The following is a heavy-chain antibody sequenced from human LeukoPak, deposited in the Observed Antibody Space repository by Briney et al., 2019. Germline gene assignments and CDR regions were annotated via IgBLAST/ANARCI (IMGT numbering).Heavy chain of an antibody. CDR2: ICHDGSNK. J-gene: IGHJ3*02. CDR1: GFTFSAYG. Sequence: GGSLRLSCAASGFTFSAYGMHWVRQAPGKGLEGVALICHDGSNKYYADSVKGRFTISRDNSKNTMYLQMNSLRAEDTALYYCAKDFSYGGFYDHAIDTWGHGTMVTVSS. CDR3: AKDFSYGGFYDHAIDT. D-gene: IGHD3-22*01. V-gene: IGHV3-33*06.